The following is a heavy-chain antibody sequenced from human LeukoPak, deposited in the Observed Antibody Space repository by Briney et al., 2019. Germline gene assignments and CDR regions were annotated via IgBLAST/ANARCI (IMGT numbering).Heavy chain of an antibody. J-gene: IGHJ4*02. V-gene: IGHV4-4*07. CDR3: ARVSEAGSDY. Sequence: PSETLSLTCTVSGASISNYYWSWIRQPAGKGLEWIGRIYTSGSTNYNPSLKSRVTISVDTSKNQFSLKVSSVTAADTAVYYCARVSEAGSDYWGQGTLVTVSS. CDR2: IYTSGST. CDR1: GASISNYY. D-gene: IGHD6-19*01.